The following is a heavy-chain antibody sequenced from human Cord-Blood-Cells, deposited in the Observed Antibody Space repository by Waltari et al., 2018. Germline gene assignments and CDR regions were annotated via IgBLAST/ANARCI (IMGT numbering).Heavy chain of an antibody. D-gene: IGHD1-26*01. Sequence: QVQLQESGPGLVKPSETLSLTCAVSGYSISSGYYWGWIRQPPGKGLEWIGSIYHSGSTYCNPSLKGRVTISGDTSKNQFSLKRSSVAAADTAVYYCARTSGRSDYWGQGTLVTVSS. J-gene: IGHJ4*02. CDR2: IYHSGST. CDR3: ARTSGRSDY. V-gene: IGHV4-38-2*01. CDR1: GYSISSGYY.